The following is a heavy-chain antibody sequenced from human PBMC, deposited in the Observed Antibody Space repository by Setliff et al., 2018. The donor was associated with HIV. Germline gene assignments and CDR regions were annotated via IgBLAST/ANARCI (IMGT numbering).Heavy chain of an antibody. CDR3: ARSSRVNCGGDCYLFDY. CDR1: GGSISNYY. Sequence: KTSETLSLTCTVSGGSISNYYWSWIRQPAGKGLEWIGRIQTSGRTNNNPSLKSRVTMSVDTSKNQFSLILTSVTAADTAVYYCARSSRVNCGGDCYLFDYWGQGTPVTVSS. J-gene: IGHJ4*02. V-gene: IGHV4-4*07. CDR2: IQTSGRT. D-gene: IGHD2-21*02.